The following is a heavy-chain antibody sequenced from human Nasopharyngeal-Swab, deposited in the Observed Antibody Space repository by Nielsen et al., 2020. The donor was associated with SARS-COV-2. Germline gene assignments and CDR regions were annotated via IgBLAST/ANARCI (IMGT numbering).Heavy chain of an antibody. CDR1: GFTFSSYW. D-gene: IGHD5-24*01. J-gene: IGHJ4*02. CDR2: IKQDGSEK. CDR3: IKYLDGWN. Sequence: GESLKISCAASGFTFSSYWMSWVRQAPGKGLEWVANIKQDGSEKYYVDSVKGRFTISRDNAINTLYLEMNSLRAEDTGIYFCIKYLDGWNWGQGTPVTVSS. V-gene: IGHV3-7*01.